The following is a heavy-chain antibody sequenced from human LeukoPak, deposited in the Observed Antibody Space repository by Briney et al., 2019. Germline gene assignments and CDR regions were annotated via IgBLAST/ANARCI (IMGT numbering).Heavy chain of an antibody. CDR3: ARVIGSYGDSAY. V-gene: IGHV3-48*04. CDR2: ISSGSDTI. Sequence: GGSLRLSCAASGFTLRIYGMNWVRPAQGRGPGWGSYISSGSDTIYYADSAKRRFTMPRDNAKNSLYLQMDSRRAADTAVYYCARVIGSYGDSAYWGQGTLVTVSS. J-gene: IGHJ4*02. CDR1: GFTLRIYG. D-gene: IGHD4-17*01.